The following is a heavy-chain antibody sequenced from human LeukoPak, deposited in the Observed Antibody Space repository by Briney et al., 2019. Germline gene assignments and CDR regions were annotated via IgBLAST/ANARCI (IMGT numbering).Heavy chain of an antibody. D-gene: IGHD6-19*01. V-gene: IGHV1-3*01. CDR1: GYRFTTDMYT. CDR3: ARDSDSSGWSWVY. CDR2: INAGNGNT. Sequence: ASVKVSCKASGYRFTTDMYTIHWLRQAPGHRLEWMGWINAGNGNTKYSQKFQGRVTITGDTSARTVCMEVSSLVSEDTAVYYCARDSDSSGWSWVYWGQGTLVTVSS. J-gene: IGHJ4*02.